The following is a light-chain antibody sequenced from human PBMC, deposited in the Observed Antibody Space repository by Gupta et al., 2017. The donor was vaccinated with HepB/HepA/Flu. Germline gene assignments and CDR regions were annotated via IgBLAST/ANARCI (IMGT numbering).Light chain of an antibody. V-gene: IGKV2-30*01. CDR3: MQNSHWPPT. CDR2: EVS. CDR1: QSLVYSNGNTY. J-gene: IGKJ1*01. Sequence: EDVLTQSPLSLPVTLGQPASISCRSSQSLVYSNGNTYLTWFQQRPGQSPRRLIYEVSNRDSGVPDRFSGSGSGTDFTLRISKVEAEDVGVYYCMQNSHWPPTFGQGTKVEI.